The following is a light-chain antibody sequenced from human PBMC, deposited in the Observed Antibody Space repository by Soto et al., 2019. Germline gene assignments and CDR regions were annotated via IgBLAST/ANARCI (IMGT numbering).Light chain of an antibody. Sequence: QSALTQPASVSGSPGQSITISCTGTSSDIGGYNFVYWYQQHPGKAPKVLIYDVRNRPSGVSNRFSCSKSGTTASLTISGLQAEDEADYYCNSYRTISTYVFGTGTKRTVL. CDR2: DVR. V-gene: IGLV2-14*01. CDR1: SSDIGGYNF. CDR3: NSYRTISTYV. J-gene: IGLJ1*01.